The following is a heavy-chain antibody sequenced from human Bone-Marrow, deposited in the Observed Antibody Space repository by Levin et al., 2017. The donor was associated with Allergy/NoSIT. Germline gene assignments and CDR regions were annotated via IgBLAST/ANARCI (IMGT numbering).Heavy chain of an antibody. D-gene: IGHD3-10*01. J-gene: IGHJ4*02. CDR3: AREDRVIQWWFGGSLEYYFDH. Sequence: PVASVKVSCKPSGYTFTSYYLHWVRQAPGQGLEWMGIINPSNGDTGSAQKFRGRVSMTSDTSTSTVYMDLSGLRFDDTAVYYCAREDRVIQWWFGGSLEYYFDHWGQGTLVTVSS. CDR2: INPSNGDT. CDR1: GYTFTSYY. V-gene: IGHV1-46*03.